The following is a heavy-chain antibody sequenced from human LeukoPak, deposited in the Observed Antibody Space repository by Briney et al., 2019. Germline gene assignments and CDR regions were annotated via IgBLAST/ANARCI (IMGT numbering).Heavy chain of an antibody. CDR2: INPNSGGT. V-gene: IGHV1-2*02. D-gene: IGHD4-17*01. CDR1: GYTFTGYY. J-gene: IGHJ6*02. CDR3: ASSDYAAYYYGMDG. Sequence: AAVKVSCKASGYTFTGYYMHWVRQAPGQGLEWVGWINPNSGGTNYAQKFQGRVTMTRDTSISTAYMELSRLRSDDTAVYYCASSDYAAYYYGMDGWGQGTTVTVSS.